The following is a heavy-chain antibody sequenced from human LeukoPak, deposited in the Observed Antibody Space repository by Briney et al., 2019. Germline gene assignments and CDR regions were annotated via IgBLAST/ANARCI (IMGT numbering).Heavy chain of an antibody. CDR2: ISYDGSNK. J-gene: IGHJ4*02. CDR1: GFTFSHYA. V-gene: IGHV3-30-3*01. D-gene: IGHD3-3*01. CDR3: ARDGETYYDFWSGAYYFDY. Sequence: GGSLRLSCAASGFTFSHYAMHWVRQAPGKGLEWVAFISYDGSNKYYADSVKGRFTISRDNSKNTMYVQMNSLRPEDTAVYYCARDGETYYDFWSGAYYFDYWGQGTLVTVSS.